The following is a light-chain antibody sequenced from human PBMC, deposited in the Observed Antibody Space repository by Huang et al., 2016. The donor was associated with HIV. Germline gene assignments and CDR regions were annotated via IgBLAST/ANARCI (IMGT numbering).Light chain of an antibody. J-gene: IGKJ2*01. Sequence: DIVMTQSPLTLPVTPGEPASISCRCSQSVLHSNGYNYLSWYLQKPGQAPRLLIYGASSRATGVPDRFRGSGSGTDFTLTITRLEPEDFAVYYCQQYGNSPYTFGQGTKLDIK. CDR3: QQYGNSPYT. CDR1: QSVLHSNGYNY. V-gene: IGKV3-20*01. CDR2: GAS.